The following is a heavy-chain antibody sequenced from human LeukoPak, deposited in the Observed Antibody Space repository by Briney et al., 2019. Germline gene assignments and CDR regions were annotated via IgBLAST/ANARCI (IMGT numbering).Heavy chain of an antibody. CDR1: RGLLSSNSYY. J-gene: IGHJ5*02. CDR3: AGESYGDYSATWFDP. CDR2: IHYGGST. V-gene: IGHV4-39*02. Sequence: SETLSLTCTVSRGLLSSNSYYWAWIRQSPGKRLEWMGSIHYGGSTYENPSLKSRVTISLGTSKNLFSRDLLYVTAADTAVYYCAGESYGDYSATWFDPWGQGTLVTVSA. D-gene: IGHD4-17*01.